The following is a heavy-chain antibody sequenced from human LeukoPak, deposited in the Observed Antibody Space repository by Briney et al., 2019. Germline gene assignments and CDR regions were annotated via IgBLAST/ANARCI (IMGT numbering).Heavy chain of an antibody. J-gene: IGHJ4*02. D-gene: IGHD3-16*01. CDR3: TRIRGGDYFDY. V-gene: IGHV3-73*01. Sequence: GGSLRLSCAASGFTFSGSAMHWVRQASGKGPEWVRRIRSKANSYATAYAASVKGRFTISRDDSKNTAYLQMNSLKTEDTAVYYCTRIRGGDYFDYWGQGTLVTVSS. CDR1: GFTFSGSA. CDR2: IRSKANSYAT.